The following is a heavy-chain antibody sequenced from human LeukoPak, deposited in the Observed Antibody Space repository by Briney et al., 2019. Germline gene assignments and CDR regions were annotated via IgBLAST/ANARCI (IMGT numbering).Heavy chain of an antibody. V-gene: IGHV4-30-2*01. Sequence: PSETLSLTCAVSGGSISSGGYSWSWIRHPPGKARRWLGYIYHSGSTYYNPSLKSRVTISVDRSKNQFSLKLSSVTAADTAVYYCARGGKVSHGEMATFYWWGQGTLVTVSS. CDR1: GGSISSGGYS. J-gene: IGHJ4*02. CDR3: ARGGKVSHGEMATFYW. D-gene: IGHD5-24*01. CDR2: IYHSGST.